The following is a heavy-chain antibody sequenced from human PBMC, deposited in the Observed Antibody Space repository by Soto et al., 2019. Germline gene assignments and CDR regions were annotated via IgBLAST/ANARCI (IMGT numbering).Heavy chain of an antibody. CDR3: ARGGRVVAATFAEYFQH. Sequence: ASVKVSCKASGGTFSSYAISWVRQAPGQGLEWMGGIIPIFGIANYAQKFQGRVTITADKSTSTAYMELSSLRSEDTAVYYCARGGRVVAATFAEYFQHWGQGTLVTVSS. CDR2: IIPIFGIA. V-gene: IGHV1-69*10. D-gene: IGHD2-15*01. J-gene: IGHJ1*01. CDR1: GGTFSSYA.